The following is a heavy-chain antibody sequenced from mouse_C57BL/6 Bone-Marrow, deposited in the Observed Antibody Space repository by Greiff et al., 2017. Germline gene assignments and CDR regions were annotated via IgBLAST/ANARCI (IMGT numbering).Heavy chain of an antibody. CDR3: ARWGVVVHFDY. V-gene: IGHV1-55*01. Sequence: VQLQQPGAELVKPGASVKMSCKASGYTFTSSWLTWVKQRPGQVLAWIGDIYPGSGSTNYNEKFKSKATLTVDTSSSTAYMQLSSLTSEDSAVYYCARWGVVVHFDYWGQGTTLTVSS. J-gene: IGHJ2*01. CDR2: IYPGSGST. CDR1: GYTFTSSW. D-gene: IGHD1-1*01.